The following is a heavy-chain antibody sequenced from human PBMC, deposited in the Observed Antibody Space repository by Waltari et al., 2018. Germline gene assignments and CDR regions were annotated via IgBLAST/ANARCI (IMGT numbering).Heavy chain of an antibody. CDR2: IRYEGSNK. J-gene: IGHJ4*02. CDR1: GFPFSSYG. V-gene: IGHV3-30*02. Sequence: QLQLVESGGGVVQPGGSLRLSCAPSGFPFSSYGRHWVRQAPGKGLEWVAFIRYEGSNKYYADSVKGRFTISRDNSKNTLYLQMNSLRAEDTAVYYCAKGREGSYWGQGTLVTVSS. CDR3: AKGREGSY.